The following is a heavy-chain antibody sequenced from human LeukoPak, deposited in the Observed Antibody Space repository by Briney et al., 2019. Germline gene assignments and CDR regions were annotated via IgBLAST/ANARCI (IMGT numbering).Heavy chain of an antibody. J-gene: IGHJ6*02. CDR2: INHNGNVN. CDR3: ARGGGLDV. CDR1: GFTFSSYW. Sequence: GCLRLSCAASGFTFSSYWMNWARQAPGKGLEWVASINHNGNVNYCVDSVKGRFTISRDNAKNSLYLQMSNLRAEDTAVYFCARGGGLDVWGQGATVTVSS. D-gene: IGHD3-16*01. V-gene: IGHV3-7*03.